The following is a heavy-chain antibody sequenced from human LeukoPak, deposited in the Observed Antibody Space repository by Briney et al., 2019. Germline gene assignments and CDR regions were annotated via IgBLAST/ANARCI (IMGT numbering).Heavy chain of an antibody. D-gene: IGHD4-23*01. J-gene: IGHJ4*02. Sequence: SETLSLTCTVSGGSISSYYWSWIRQPPGKGLEWIGYIYYSGSTNYNPSLKSRVTISVDTPKNQFSLKLSSVTAADTAVYYCARAPVYGGNYLDYWGQGTLVTVSS. CDR3: ARAPVYGGNYLDY. CDR1: GGSISSYY. CDR2: IYYSGST. V-gene: IGHV4-59*01.